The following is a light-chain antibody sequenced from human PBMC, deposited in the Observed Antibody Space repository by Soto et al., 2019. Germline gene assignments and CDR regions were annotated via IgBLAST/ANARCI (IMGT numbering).Light chain of an antibody. J-gene: IGKJ2*01. Sequence: EIVLTQSPGTLSWSPGERATLSCRASQSVSSSYLAWYQQKPGQAPRLLIYGPSARATGIPDRFSGSGSGTDFTLTISRLEPEDFAVYYCQQYGSSPLYTFGQGTKLEIK. CDR3: QQYGSSPLYT. V-gene: IGKV3-20*01. CDR2: GPS. CDR1: QSVSSSY.